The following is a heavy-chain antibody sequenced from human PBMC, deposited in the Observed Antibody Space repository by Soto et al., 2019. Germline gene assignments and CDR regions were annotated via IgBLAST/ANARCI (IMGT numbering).Heavy chain of an antibody. Sequence: KPSETLSLTCTVSGGSISSSSYYWGWIRQPPGKGLEWIGSIYYSGSTYYNPSLKSRVTISVDTSKNQFSLKLSSVTAADTAVYYCARGGLGYDILTGYSYYYYYGMDVWGQGTTVTVSS. CDR1: GGSISSSSYY. CDR2: IYYSGST. CDR3: ARGGLGYDILTGYSYYYYYGMDV. D-gene: IGHD3-9*01. V-gene: IGHV4-39*01. J-gene: IGHJ6*02.